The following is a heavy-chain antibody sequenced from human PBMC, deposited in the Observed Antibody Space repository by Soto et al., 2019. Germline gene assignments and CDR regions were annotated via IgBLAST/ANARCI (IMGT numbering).Heavy chain of an antibody. Sequence: PGGSLRLSCAASGFTFSSYAMSWVRQAPGKGLEWVSSISGTDGSTFHADSVKGRFTISRDNSKNTLYLQMNSLRVEDTAVYYCAKDLLTGWHNWFDPWGQGTLVTVSS. CDR1: GFTFSSYA. CDR2: ISGTDGST. CDR3: AKDLLTGWHNWFDP. J-gene: IGHJ5*02. D-gene: IGHD6-19*01. V-gene: IGHV3-23*01.